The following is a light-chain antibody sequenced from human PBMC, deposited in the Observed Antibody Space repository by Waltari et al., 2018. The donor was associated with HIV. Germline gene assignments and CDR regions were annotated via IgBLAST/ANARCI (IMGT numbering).Light chain of an antibody. CDR3: QSYDSRLSAWV. Sequence: QSVLTQPPSVSGAPGQRVTISCTGRNSNIGPTYDVHWYQLLPGKAPKLLIYANNNRPSGVPDRFSGSKSGASASLAITGLQAEDEADYSCQSYDSRLSAWVFGGGTKVTVL. J-gene: IGLJ3*02. V-gene: IGLV1-40*01. CDR2: ANN. CDR1: NSNIGPTYD.